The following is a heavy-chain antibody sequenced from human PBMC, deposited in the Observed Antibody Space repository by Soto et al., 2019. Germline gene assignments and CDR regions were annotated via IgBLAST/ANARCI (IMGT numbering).Heavy chain of an antibody. CDR3: ARQARISDHFDD. V-gene: IGHV4-39*01. CDR1: GGSISSSSYY. J-gene: IGHJ4*02. D-gene: IGHD1-26*01. CDR2: IYYSGST. Sequence: SETLSLTCTVSGGSISSSSYYWGWIRQPPGKGLEWIGSIYYSGSTYYNPSLKSRVTISVDTSKNQFSLKLSSVTAADTAVYYCARQARISDHFDDWGKGTLVTVSS.